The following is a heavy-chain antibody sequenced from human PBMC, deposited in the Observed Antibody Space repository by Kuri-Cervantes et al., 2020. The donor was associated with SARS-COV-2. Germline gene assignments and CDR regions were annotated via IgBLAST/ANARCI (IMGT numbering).Heavy chain of an antibody. CDR1: GYSISSGYY. D-gene: IGHD5-18*01. CDR2: IYHSGST. V-gene: IGHV4-38-2*02. CDR3: ARGGVDTAMGADY. J-gene: IGHJ4*02. Sequence: ESLKISCTVSGYSISSGYYWGWIRQPPGKGLEWIGSIYHSGSTYYNPSLKSRVTISVDTSKNQFSLKLSSVTAADTAVYYCARGGVDTAMGADYWGQGTLVTVSS.